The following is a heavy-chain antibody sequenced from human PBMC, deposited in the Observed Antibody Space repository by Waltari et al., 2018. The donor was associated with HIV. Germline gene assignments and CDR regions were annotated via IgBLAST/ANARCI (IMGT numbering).Heavy chain of an antibody. CDR1: GGSISSGGYY. J-gene: IGHJ2*01. CDR3: ASWERPPAYCGGDCYSRYFDL. V-gene: IGHV4-31*03. D-gene: IGHD2-21*02. CDR2: IYYSGRT. Sequence: QVQLQESGPGLVKPSQTLSLTCTVSGGSISSGGYYWSWIRQHPGKGLGWIGYIYYSGRTYYTPALKSRVTISVDTSKNQFSLKLSSVTAADTAVYYCASWERPPAYCGGDCYSRYFDLWGRGTLVTVSS.